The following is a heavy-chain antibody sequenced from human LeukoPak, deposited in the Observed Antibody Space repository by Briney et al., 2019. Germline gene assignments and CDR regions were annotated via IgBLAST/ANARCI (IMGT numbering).Heavy chain of an antibody. D-gene: IGHD6-13*01. J-gene: IGHJ3*02. CDR3: ARPARAGPDAFDI. CDR2: INPNSGGT. V-gene: IGHV1-2*02. CDR1: GYTFTGYY. Sequence: ASVKVSCKASGYTFTGYYMHWVRQAPGQGLEWMGWINPNSGGTNYAQKFQGRVTMTRGTSISTAYMELSRLRSDDTAVYYCARPARAGPDAFDIWGQGTMVTVSS.